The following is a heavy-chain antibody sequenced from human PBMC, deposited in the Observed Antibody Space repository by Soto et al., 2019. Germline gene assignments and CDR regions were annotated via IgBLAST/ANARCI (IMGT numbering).Heavy chain of an antibody. V-gene: IGHV3-23*01. CDR3: ANPLRGPVS. CDR2: ISGSGGST. J-gene: IGHJ5*02. CDR1: GFTFSSYA. D-gene: IGHD2-8*01. Sequence: GGALRLPCAASGFTFSSYAMSWVRQAPGKGLEWVSAISGSGGSTYYADSVKGRFTISRDNSKNTLYLQMNSLRAKDTAVYYCANPLRGPVSWGQGTLVTVS.